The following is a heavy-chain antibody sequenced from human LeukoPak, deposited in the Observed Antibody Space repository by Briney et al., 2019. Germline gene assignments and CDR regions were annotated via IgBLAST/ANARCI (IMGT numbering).Heavy chain of an antibody. J-gene: IGHJ4*02. CDR3: ARGGDSTGHYVVFDY. D-gene: IGHD3-22*01. CDR2: ISSGSGFI. CDR1: GFTFSSYT. Sequence: GGSLRLSCAASGFTFSSYTLNWVRQAPGKGLECISSISSGSGFIHYADSVKGRFTVSRDSAKNSQFLQMNSLRAEDTAVYYCARGGDSTGHYVVFDYWGQGSLVTVSS. V-gene: IGHV3-21*01.